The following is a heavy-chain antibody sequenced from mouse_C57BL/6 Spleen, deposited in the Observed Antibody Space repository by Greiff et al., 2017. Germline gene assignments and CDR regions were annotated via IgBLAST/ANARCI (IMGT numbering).Heavy chain of an antibody. CDR3: ARTLYSNYEGWFAY. D-gene: IGHD2-5*01. V-gene: IGHV1-39*01. CDR1: GYSFTDYN. J-gene: IGHJ3*01. CDR2: INPNYGTT. Sequence: LVESGPELVKPGASVKISCKASGYSFTDYNMNWVKQRNGKSLEWIGVINPNYGTTSYNQKFKGKATLTVDQSSSTAYMQLNSLTSEDSAVYYCARTLYSNYEGWFAYWGQGTLVTVSA.